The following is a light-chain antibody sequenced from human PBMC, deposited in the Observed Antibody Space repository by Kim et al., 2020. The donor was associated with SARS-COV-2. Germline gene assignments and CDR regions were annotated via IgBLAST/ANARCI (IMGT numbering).Light chain of an antibody. J-gene: IGKJ1*01. Sequence: SFLRDRVPLPCRASQSISTSLAWYQNKPGKAPNLLIYKASRLESGVPSRFSGVGFGTEFTLTISSLQPDDFASYYCQQHNSYSRTFVHGTKVDIK. V-gene: IGKV1-5*03. CDR1: QSISTS. CDR2: KAS. CDR3: QQHNSYSRT.